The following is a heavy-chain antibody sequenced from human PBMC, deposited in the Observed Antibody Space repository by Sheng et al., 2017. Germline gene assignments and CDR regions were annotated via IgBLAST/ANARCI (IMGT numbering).Heavy chain of an antibody. D-gene: IGHD2-21*02. Sequence: EVQLVESGGGLVQPGRSLRLSCAASGFTFDDYAMHWVRQAPGKGLEWVSGISWNSGSIGYADSVKGRFTISRDNAKNSLYLQMNSLRAEDTALYYCAKDLAYCGGDCDLGFDAFDIWGQGT. CDR3: AKDLAYCGGDCDLGFDAFDI. CDR2: ISWNSGSI. V-gene: IGHV3-9*01. J-gene: IGHJ3*02. CDR1: GFTFDDYA.